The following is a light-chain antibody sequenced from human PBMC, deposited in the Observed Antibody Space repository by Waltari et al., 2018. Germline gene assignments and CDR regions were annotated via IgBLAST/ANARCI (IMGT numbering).Light chain of an antibody. CDR2: DAS. CDR3: LQVNSFPRT. J-gene: IGKJ1*01. V-gene: IGKV1-12*01. Sequence: DIQMRQSPSSVSASVGDRVTLTCRASQGISSRLAWYQQKPGTAPQLLISDASSLHSGVPSRFSGSGSGTDFTLTISSLQPEDFATYYCLQVNSFPRTFGQGTKVEVK. CDR1: QGISSR.